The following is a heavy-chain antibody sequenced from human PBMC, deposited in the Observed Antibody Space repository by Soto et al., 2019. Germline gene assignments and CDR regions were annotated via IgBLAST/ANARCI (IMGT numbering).Heavy chain of an antibody. J-gene: IGHJ3*02. CDR3: ARPVVRFLEWPHAFDI. Sequence: GESLKISCKGSGYSFTSYWIGWVRQMPGKGLEWMGIIYPGDSDTRYSPSFQGQVTISADKSISTAYLQWSSLKASDTAMYYCARPVVRFLEWPHAFDIWGQGTMVTVSS. CDR1: GYSFTSYW. D-gene: IGHD3-3*01. V-gene: IGHV5-51*01. CDR2: IYPGDSDT.